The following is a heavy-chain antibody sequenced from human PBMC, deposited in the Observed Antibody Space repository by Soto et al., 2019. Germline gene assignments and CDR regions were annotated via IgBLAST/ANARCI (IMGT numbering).Heavy chain of an antibody. D-gene: IGHD2-15*01. J-gene: IGHJ6*02. CDR3: ARGFRGYCSGGSCYSVVFYYYYYGMDV. V-gene: IGHV4-34*01. Sequence: PSDTLSLTCADYGGSFSGYYWSWIRQPPGKGLEWSGEINHNGSTNYNPSLKSRVTISVDTSKNQFSLKLSSVTAADTAVYYCARGFRGYCSGGSCYSVVFYYYYYGMDVWGQGTTVTVSS. CDR2: INHNGST. CDR1: GGSFSGYY.